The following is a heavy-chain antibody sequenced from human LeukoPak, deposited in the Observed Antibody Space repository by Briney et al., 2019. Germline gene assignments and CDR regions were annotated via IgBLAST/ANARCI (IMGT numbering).Heavy chain of an antibody. CDR1: GFTFSSYA. CDR2: ISGSGGST. V-gene: IGHV3-23*01. Sequence: GGSLRLSCAASGFTFSSYAMSWVSQAPGKGLEWVSAISGSGGSTYYADSVKGRFAISRDNSKNTLYLQMNSLRAEDTAVYYCAKSGAGSDSSGYYYRRYWYFDLWGRGTLVTVSS. D-gene: IGHD3-22*01. J-gene: IGHJ2*01. CDR3: AKSGAGSDSSGYYYRRYWYFDL.